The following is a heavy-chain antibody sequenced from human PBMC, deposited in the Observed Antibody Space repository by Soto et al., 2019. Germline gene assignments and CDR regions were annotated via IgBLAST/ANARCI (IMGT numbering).Heavy chain of an antibody. V-gene: IGHV3-33*01. D-gene: IGHD3-10*01. CDR1: GFTFSSYG. CDR3: ARGAGDFGELLAY. J-gene: IGHJ4*02. CDR2: IWYDGSNK. Sequence: GGSLRLSCAASGFTFSSYGMHWVRQAPGKGLEWVAVIWYDGSNKYYADSVKGRFTISRDNSKNTLYLQMNSLRAEDTAVYYCARGAGDFGELLAYWGQGTLVTVSS.